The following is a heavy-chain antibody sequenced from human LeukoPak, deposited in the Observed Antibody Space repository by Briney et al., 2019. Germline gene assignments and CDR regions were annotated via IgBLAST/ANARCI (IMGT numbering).Heavy chain of an antibody. CDR1: GGSISSYY. J-gene: IGHJ4*02. V-gene: IGHV4-59*01. CDR3: ARFSGSYGTDY. D-gene: IGHD1-26*01. CDR2: IYYSGST. Sequence: SETLSLTCTVSGGSISSYYWSWIRQPPGKGLEWIGNIYYSGSTNYNPSLKSRATISVDTSKNQFSLKLSSVTAADTAVYYCARFSGSYGTDYWGQGTLVTVSS.